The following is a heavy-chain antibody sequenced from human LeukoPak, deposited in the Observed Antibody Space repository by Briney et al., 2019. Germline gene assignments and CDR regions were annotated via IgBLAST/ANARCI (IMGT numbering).Heavy chain of an antibody. CDR2: IKQDGSEK. Sequence: GGSLRLSCAASGFTFSSYSMNWVRQAPGKGLEWVANIKQDGSEKYYVDSVKGRFTISRDNAKNSLYLQMNSLRAEDTAVHYCARDYRYAFDHWGQGVLVTVSS. CDR3: ARDYRYAFDH. V-gene: IGHV3-7*01. D-gene: IGHD2-8*01. CDR1: GFTFSSYS. J-gene: IGHJ4*02.